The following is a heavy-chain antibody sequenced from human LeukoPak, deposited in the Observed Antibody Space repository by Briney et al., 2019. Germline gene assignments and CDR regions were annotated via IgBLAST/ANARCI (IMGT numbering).Heavy chain of an antibody. V-gene: IGHV3-30*18. CDR1: GFTFSSYG. CDR2: ISYDGSNK. Sequence: QPGRSLRLSCAASGFTFSSYGMHWVRQAPGKGLEWVAVISYDGSNKYYADSVKGRFTISRDNSKNTLYLQMNSLRAEDTAVYYCAKDLITRGIVGATFDYWGQGTLVIVSS. CDR3: AKDLITRGIVGATFDY. J-gene: IGHJ4*02. D-gene: IGHD1-26*01.